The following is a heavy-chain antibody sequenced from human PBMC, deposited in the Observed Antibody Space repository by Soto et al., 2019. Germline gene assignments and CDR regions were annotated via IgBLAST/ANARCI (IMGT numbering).Heavy chain of an antibody. CDR1: GFTFSSYG. CDR2: ISYDGSNK. V-gene: IGHV3-30*18. CDR3: AKDISSTKNIAVAGTVDY. D-gene: IGHD6-13*01. J-gene: IGHJ4*02. Sequence: QVQLVESGGGVVQPGRSLRLSCVASGFTFSSYGMHWVRQAPGKGLEWVAVISYDGSNKYYADSVKGRFTISRDNSKNKLYLQMNSLRAEDTAVYYCAKDISSTKNIAVAGTVDYWGQGTLVTVSA.